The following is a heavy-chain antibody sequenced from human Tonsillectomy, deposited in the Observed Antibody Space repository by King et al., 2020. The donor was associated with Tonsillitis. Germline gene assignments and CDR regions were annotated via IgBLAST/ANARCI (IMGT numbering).Heavy chain of an antibody. D-gene: IGHD4-11*01. CDR2: MSRNSTYI. CDR3: ARGHPGTTVTSYSYYYMDV. V-gene: IGHV3-21*01. J-gene: IGHJ6*03. CDR1: GFPFSSYS. Sequence: VQLVESGGGLVKPGGSLRLSCAASGFPFSSYSMNWVRQAPGKGLEWVSCMSRNSTYIYYADSVKGRVTISRDNAKNSLFLQMSSLRAEDSAVYYCARGHPGTTVTSYSYYYMDVWGQGTPVTVSS.